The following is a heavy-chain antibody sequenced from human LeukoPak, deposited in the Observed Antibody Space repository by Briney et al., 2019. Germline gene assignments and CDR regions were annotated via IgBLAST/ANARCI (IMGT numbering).Heavy chain of an antibody. CDR2: ISSSSSTI. CDR3: ARRWGSGDY. D-gene: IGHD2-21*01. CDR1: GFTFSSYS. V-gene: IGHV3-48*04. Sequence: GSLILSCVASGFTFSSYSMNWVRQAPGKGLEWVSYISSSSSTIYYADSVKGRFTISRDNAKNSLYLQMNSLRAEDTAVYYCARRWGSGDYWGQGTLVTVSS. J-gene: IGHJ4*02.